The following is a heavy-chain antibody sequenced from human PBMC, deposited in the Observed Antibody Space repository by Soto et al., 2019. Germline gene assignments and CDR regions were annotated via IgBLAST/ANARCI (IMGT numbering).Heavy chain of an antibody. V-gene: IGHV3-23*01. Sequence: GGSLRLSCAASGCTFSSYAMNWVRQAPGKGLEWVSAISGSGAGTYYADSVKGRFTISRDNSKNTLYLQMNSLRAEDTAVYYCAKSYSSSWYRGSDYWGQGALVTVSS. CDR1: GCTFSSYA. J-gene: IGHJ4*02. CDR2: ISGSGAGT. CDR3: AKSYSSSWYRGSDY. D-gene: IGHD6-13*01.